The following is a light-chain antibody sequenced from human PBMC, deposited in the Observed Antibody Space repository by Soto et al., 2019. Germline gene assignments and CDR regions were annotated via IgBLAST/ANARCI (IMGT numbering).Light chain of an antibody. CDR3: QQYGSSPRT. J-gene: IGKJ1*01. CDR1: QGISNTY. Sequence: EIMLTHSQDTLSLSPLERNALXFVASQGISNTYLAWYQQKPGQAPRLLIYGASFRATGIPDRFTGSGSGTDFTLTITRLEPEDFAVYYCQQYGSSPRTFGQGTKVDIK. CDR2: GAS. V-gene: IGKV3-20*01.